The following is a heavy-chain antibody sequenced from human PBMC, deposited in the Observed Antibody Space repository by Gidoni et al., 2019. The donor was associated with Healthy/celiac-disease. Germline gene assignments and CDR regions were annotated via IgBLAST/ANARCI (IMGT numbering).Heavy chain of an antibody. CDR2: IKSKTDGGTT. V-gene: IGHV3-15*01. CDR1: GFTFSNAW. CDR3: TSPYWNYVPYGMDV. J-gene: IGHJ6*02. D-gene: IGHD1-7*01. Sequence: EVQLVESGGGLVKPGGSLRLSCAASGFTFSNAWMSWVRQAPGKGLEWVCRIKSKTDGGTTDYAAPVKGRFTISRDDSKNTLYLQMNSLKTEDTAVYYCTSPYWNYVPYGMDVWGQGTTVTVSS.